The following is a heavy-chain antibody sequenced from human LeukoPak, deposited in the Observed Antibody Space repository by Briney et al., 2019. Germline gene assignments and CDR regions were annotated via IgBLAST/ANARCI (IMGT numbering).Heavy chain of an antibody. D-gene: IGHD1-26*01. CDR3: ARREGALDY. CDR1: GFTFSSYA. Sequence: GGSLRLSCAASGFTFSSYAMSWVRQAPGKGLEWVANIKQDGSEKYYVDSVKGRFTISRDNAKNSLYLQMNSLRAEDTAVYYCARREGALDYWGQGTLVTVSS. J-gene: IGHJ4*02. V-gene: IGHV3-7*01. CDR2: IKQDGSEK.